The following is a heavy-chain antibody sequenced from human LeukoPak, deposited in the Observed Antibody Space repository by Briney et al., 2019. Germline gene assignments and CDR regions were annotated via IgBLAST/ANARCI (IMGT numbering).Heavy chain of an antibody. D-gene: IGHD2-15*01. CDR3: ARQMGSYCSGGSCYSRWFDP. V-gene: IGHV4-39*01. CDR2: IYYSGST. CDR1: GGSISSSSYY. J-gene: IGHJ5*02. Sequence: SETLSLTCTVSGGSISSSSYYWGWIRQPPGKGLEWIGSIYYSGSTYYNPSLKSRVTISVDTSKNQFSLKLSSVTAADTAVYYCARQMGSYCSGGSCYSRWFDPWGQGTLVTVSS.